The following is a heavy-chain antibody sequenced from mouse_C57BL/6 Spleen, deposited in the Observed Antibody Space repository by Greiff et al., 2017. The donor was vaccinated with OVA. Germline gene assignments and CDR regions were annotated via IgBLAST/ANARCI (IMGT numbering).Heavy chain of an antibody. J-gene: IGHJ4*01. CDR1: GFTFTDYY. V-gene: IGHV7-3*01. CDR2: IRNKANGYTT. CDR3: ARFTTVVAGGYYAMDY. D-gene: IGHD1-1*01. Sequence: EVKLMESGGGLVQPGGSLSLSCAASGFTFTDYYMSWVRQPPGKALEWLGFIRNKANGYTTEYSASVKGRFTISRDNSQSILYLQMNALRAEDSATYYCARFTTVVAGGYYAMDYWGQGTSVTVSS.